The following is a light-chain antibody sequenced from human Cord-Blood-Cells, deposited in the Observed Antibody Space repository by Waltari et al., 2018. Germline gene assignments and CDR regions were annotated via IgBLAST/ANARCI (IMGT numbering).Light chain of an antibody. CDR1: SSDVGGYNY. Sequence: QSALTQPASVSGSPGQSITISCTGTSSDVGGYNYVSWYQQHPGKVPKRMIYDVSKRPSGVSNRFSGSKSGNTASLTISGLQAEDEADYYCSSYTSSSTWVFGGGTKLTVL. CDR3: SSYTSSSTWV. V-gene: IGLV2-14*01. J-gene: IGLJ3*02. CDR2: DVS.